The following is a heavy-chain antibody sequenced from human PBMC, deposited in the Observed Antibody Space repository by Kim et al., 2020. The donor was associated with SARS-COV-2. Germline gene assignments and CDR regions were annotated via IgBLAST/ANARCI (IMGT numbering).Heavy chain of an antibody. J-gene: IGHJ4*02. Sequence: DSVKARFTISRDNAKNSLYLQVNSLRAEDTAVYYCARVPVGSSSWYYFDYWGRGTLVTVSS. D-gene: IGHD6-13*01. V-gene: IGHV3-7*03. CDR3: ARVPVGSSSWYYFDY.